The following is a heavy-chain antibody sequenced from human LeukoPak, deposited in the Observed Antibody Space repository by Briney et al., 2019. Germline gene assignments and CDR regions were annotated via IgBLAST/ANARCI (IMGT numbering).Heavy chain of an antibody. V-gene: IGHV3-74*03. Sequence: GESLRLSCETSGFTLKNYWMSWLRRAPGKGLEWVSRSKYDGSTAMYAESVKGRFTISRDNSKNTLYLQMNRLRAEDTAVYYCAKGLSYGSGSRVEYWGQGTLVTVSS. CDR3: AKGLSYGSGSRVEY. D-gene: IGHD3-10*01. J-gene: IGHJ4*02. CDR1: GFTLKNYW. CDR2: SKYDGSTA.